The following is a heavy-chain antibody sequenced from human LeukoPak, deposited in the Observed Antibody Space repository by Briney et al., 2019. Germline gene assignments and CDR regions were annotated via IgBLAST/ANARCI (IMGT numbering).Heavy chain of an antibody. V-gene: IGHV1-69*06. D-gene: IGHD3-9*01. J-gene: IGHJ4*02. CDR3: SLHRHREYYDILTGYYDLDY. CDR2: ITPIFGTA. CDR1: GGTFSSYA. Sequence: LRASVKVSCKASGGTFSSYAISWVRQAPGQGLEWMGGITPIFGTANYAQKFQGRVTITADKSTSTAYMELSSLRSEDTAVYYCSLHRHREYYDILTGYYDLDYWGQGTLVTVSS.